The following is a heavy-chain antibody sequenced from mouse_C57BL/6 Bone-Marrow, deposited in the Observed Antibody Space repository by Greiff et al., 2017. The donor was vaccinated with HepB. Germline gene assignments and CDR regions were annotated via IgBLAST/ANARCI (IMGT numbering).Heavy chain of an antibody. V-gene: IGHV5-4*01. D-gene: IGHD3-2*01. Sequence: EVKLVESGGGLVKPGGSLKLSCAASGFTFSSYAMSWVRQTPEKRLEWVATISDGGSYTYYPDNVKGRFTISRDNAKNNLYLQMSHLKSEDTAMYYCAREGTDSSWFAYWGQGTLVTVSA. CDR3: AREGTDSSWFAY. J-gene: IGHJ3*01. CDR1: GFTFSSYA. CDR2: ISDGGSYT.